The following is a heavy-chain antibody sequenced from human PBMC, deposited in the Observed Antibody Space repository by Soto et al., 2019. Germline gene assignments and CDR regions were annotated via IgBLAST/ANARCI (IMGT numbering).Heavy chain of an antibody. J-gene: IGHJ6*02. CDR3: ARETGIAAAGTWLSYYYGMYV. V-gene: IGHV1-69*13. Sequence: GASVKVSCKASGGTFSSYAISWVRQAPGQGLEWMGGIIPIFGTANYAQKFQGRVTITADESTSTAYMELSSLRSEDTAVYYCARETGIAAAGTWLSYYYGMYVWGQGTTVTVSS. D-gene: IGHD6-13*01. CDR1: GGTFSSYA. CDR2: IIPIFGTA.